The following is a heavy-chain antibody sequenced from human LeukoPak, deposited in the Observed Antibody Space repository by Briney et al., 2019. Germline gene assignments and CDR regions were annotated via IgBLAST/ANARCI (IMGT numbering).Heavy chain of an antibody. CDR3: AELGITMIGGV. Sequence: GGSLRLSCAASGFTFSIYSMNWVRQAPGEGLEWVSYISSSSTIHYADSVKGRFTISRDNAKNSLYLQMNSLRAEDTAVYYCAELGITMIGGVWGKGTTVTISS. D-gene: IGHD3-10*02. J-gene: IGHJ6*04. CDR1: GFTFSIYS. CDR2: ISSSSTI. V-gene: IGHV3-48*01.